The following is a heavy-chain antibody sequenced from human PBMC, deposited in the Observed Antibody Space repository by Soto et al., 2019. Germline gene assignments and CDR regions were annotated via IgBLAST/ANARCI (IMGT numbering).Heavy chain of an antibody. D-gene: IGHD3-10*01. CDR3: ARDINMVRGVALFDP. CDR2: IYTSGST. Sequence: QVQLQESGPGLVKPSETLSLTCTVSGGSISSYYWSWIRQPAGKGLEWIGRIYTSGSTNYNPSLRSRVTMSVDTSKNQFSLKLSSVTAADTAVYYCARDINMVRGVALFDPWGQGTLVTVSS. V-gene: IGHV4-4*07. J-gene: IGHJ5*02. CDR1: GGSISSYY.